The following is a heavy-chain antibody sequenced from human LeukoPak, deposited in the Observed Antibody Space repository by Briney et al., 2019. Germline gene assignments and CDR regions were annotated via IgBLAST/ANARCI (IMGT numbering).Heavy chain of an antibody. CDR1: GASITNYF. J-gene: IGHJ4*02. CDR3: ARLRPRTNYDFLSGYYAFDY. CDR2: VYSGAY. Sequence: PSETLSLTCTVSGASITNYFWGWIRQPPGKGLQWIGYVYSGAYYYNPSLVSRLTVSVDTAKNQFSLGLRSVTAADTAVYYCARLRPRTNYDFLSGYYAFDYWGQGTLVTVSS. V-gene: IGHV4-4*09. D-gene: IGHD3-3*01.